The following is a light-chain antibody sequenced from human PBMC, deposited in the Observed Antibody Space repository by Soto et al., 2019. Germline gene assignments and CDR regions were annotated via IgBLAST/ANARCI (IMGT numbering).Light chain of an antibody. CDR3: LQYYNFSWT. Sequence: AIQITQSPSSLSASGGDRVTISCRASQDIRNTLAWYQQKPGEAPKLLIFAASNLQSGVPSRFSGSGSVTDFTLAITGLQPEDFATYYCLQYYNFSWTFGQGTKV. CDR2: AAS. CDR1: QDIRNT. J-gene: IGKJ1*01. V-gene: IGKV1-6*01.